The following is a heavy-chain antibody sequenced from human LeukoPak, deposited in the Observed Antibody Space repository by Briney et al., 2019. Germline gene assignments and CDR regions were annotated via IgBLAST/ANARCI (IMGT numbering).Heavy chain of an antibody. CDR2: IRYDGSDK. Sequence: GGSLRLSCAASGCTFNSYGMHWVRQAPGKGLEWVAFIRYDGSDKYYADSVKGRLTISRDNSKNTLYLQMSSLRAEDTAVYYCAKGSYYCSSSSCPQYYYYMDVWGKGTTVTVSS. J-gene: IGHJ6*03. CDR1: GCTFNSYG. CDR3: AKGSYYCSSSSCPQYYYYMDV. D-gene: IGHD2-2*01. V-gene: IGHV3-30*02.